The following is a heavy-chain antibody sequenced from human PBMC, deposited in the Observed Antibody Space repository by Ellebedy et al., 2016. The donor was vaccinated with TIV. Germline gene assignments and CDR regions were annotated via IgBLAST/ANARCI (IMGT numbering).Heavy chain of an antibody. Sequence: GGSLRLSCAASGFTFSSYAMHWVRQAPGKGLEWVAVISYDGSNKYYADSVKGRFTISRDNSKNTLYLQMNSLRAEDTAVYYCARGLVGIYGYYYYYGMDVWGQGTTVTVSS. V-gene: IGHV3-30-3*01. CDR1: GFTFSSYA. CDR2: ISYDGSNK. J-gene: IGHJ6*02. D-gene: IGHD2-21*01. CDR3: ARGLVGIYGYYYYYGMDV.